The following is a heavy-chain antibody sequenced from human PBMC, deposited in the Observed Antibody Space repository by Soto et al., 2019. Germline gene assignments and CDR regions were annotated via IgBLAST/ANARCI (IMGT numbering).Heavy chain of an antibody. J-gene: IGHJ3*02. CDR2: MNPNSGNT. D-gene: IGHD3-22*01. V-gene: IGHV1-8*01. CDR3: ARAITMIVVVHDAFDI. CDR1: GYTFTSYD. Sequence: QVQLVQSGAEVKKPGASVKVSCKASGYTFTSYDINWVRQATGQGLEWMGWMNPNSGNTGYAQKFQGRVTMTRNTSISTAYMELSSLRSEDTAVYYCARAITMIVVVHDAFDIWGQGTMVTVSS.